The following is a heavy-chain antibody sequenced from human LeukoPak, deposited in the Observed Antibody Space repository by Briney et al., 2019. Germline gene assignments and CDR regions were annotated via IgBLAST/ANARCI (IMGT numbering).Heavy chain of an antibody. V-gene: IGHV3-23*01. CDR2: ISGSGGST. D-gene: IGHD3-22*01. CDR1: GFTFSSYA. Sequence: QPGGSLRLSCAASGFTFSSYAMSWVRQAPGKGLEWVSAISGSGGSTYYTDSVKGRFTISRDNSKNTLYLQMNSLRAEDTAVYYCAKPYYYDSSGYYPTPFDYWGQGTLVTVSS. CDR3: AKPYYYDSSGYYPTPFDY. J-gene: IGHJ4*02.